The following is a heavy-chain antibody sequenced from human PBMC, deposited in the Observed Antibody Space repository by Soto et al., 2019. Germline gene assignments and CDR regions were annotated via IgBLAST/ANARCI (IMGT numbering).Heavy chain of an antibody. CDR1: GYTFTRYG. Sequence: ASVKVSCKASGYTFTRYGISWVRQAPGQGLERMGWISGYNGDTKYAQKFQGRVTMTRDTSTSTVSMQLSSLRSEDTAVYYCARDRISSGFFSYYYGMDVWGQGTTVTVSS. CDR3: ARDRISSGFFSYYYGMDV. J-gene: IGHJ6*02. D-gene: IGHD6-19*01. CDR2: ISGYNGDT. V-gene: IGHV1-18*01.